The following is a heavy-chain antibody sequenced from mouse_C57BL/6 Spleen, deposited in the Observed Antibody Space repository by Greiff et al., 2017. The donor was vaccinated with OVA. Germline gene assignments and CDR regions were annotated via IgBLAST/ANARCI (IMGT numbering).Heavy chain of an antibody. D-gene: IGHD2-5*01. CDR3: ARSYSNYVRAMDY. CDR1: GYTFTSYW. V-gene: IGHV1-69*01. Sequence: QVHVKQPGAELVMPGASVKLSCKASGYTFTSYWMHWVKQRPGQGLEWIGEIDPSDSYTNYNQKFKGKSTLTVDKSSSTAYMQLSSLTSEDSAVYYCARSYSNYVRAMDYWGQGTSVTVSS. CDR2: IDPSDSYT. J-gene: IGHJ4*01.